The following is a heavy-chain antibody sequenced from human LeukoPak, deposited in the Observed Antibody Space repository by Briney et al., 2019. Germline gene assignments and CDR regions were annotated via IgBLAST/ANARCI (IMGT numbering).Heavy chain of an antibody. CDR1: GFTFGDYS. CDR2: IKHDGTSK. V-gene: IGHV3-30*04. J-gene: IGHJ4*02. D-gene: IGHD3-3*01. CDR3: ARLREIPVFGVVTKSTSYFDY. Sequence: PGGSLRLSCAGSGFTFGDYSMHWVRQAPGKGLDWVAAIKHDGTSKYYADSVKGRITISRDNSKNKLYLEMNSLRVKDTAVYYCARLREIPVFGVVTKSTSYFDYWGQGTLVTVSS.